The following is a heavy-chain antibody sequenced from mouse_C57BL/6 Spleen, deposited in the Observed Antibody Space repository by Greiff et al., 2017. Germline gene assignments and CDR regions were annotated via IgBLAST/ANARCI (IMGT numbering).Heavy chain of an antibody. D-gene: IGHD1-1*01. CDR2: IHPNSGST. Sequence: QVQLKQPGAELVKPGASVKLSCKASGYTFTSYWMHWVKQRPGQGLEWIGMIHPNSGSTNYNEKFKSKATLTVDKSSSTAYMQLSSLTSEDSAVYYCARSHYYGSSPYAMDYWGQGTSVTVSS. J-gene: IGHJ4*01. CDR1: GYTFTSYW. V-gene: IGHV1-64*01. CDR3: ARSHYYGSSPYAMDY.